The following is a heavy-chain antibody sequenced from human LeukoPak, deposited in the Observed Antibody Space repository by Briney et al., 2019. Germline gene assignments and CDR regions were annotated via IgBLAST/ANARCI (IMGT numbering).Heavy chain of an antibody. CDR1: GGTFSSYA. J-gene: IGHJ4*02. D-gene: IGHD3-10*01. V-gene: IGHV1-69*13. Sequence: SVKVSCKASGGTFSSYAISWVRQAPGQGLEWMGGIIPIFGTANYAQKFQGRVTITADESTSTAYMELSSLRSEDTAVYYCAREGVLLWFGELFRGYFDYWGQGTLVTVSS. CDR2: IIPIFGTA. CDR3: AREGVLLWFGELFRGYFDY.